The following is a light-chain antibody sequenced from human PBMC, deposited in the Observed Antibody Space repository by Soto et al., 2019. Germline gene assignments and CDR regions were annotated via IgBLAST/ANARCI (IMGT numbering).Light chain of an antibody. J-gene: IGKJ2*01. Sequence: EIVLTQSPATLSLSPGERATLSCRASQSVSSYLACYQQKPGQAPRLLIYDASNRATGIPARFSGSGSGTDFTLTISSLEPEDFAVYYCQQRSNWPPAFGPGTKLEIK. V-gene: IGKV3-11*01. CDR1: QSVSSY. CDR3: QQRSNWPPA. CDR2: DAS.